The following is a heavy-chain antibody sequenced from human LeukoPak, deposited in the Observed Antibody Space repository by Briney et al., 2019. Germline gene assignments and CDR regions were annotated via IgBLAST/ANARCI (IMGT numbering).Heavy chain of an antibody. CDR3: ARTLTTATWDY. Sequence: GASVKVSCKASGYTFTEYYLNWMRQAPGQGLEWMGRISPYSGATHYAQIFQGRVTITRDTSITTAYMEVSSLRSDDSAVYFCARTLTTATWDYWGQGTLVTVSS. V-gene: IGHV1-2*02. CDR2: ISPYSGAT. D-gene: IGHD4-17*01. J-gene: IGHJ4*02. CDR1: GYTFTEYY.